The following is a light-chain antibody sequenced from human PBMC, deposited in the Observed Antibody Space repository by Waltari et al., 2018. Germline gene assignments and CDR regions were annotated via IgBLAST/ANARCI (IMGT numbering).Light chain of an antibody. CDR3: QQYEKWPRT. V-gene: IGKV3-15*01. CDR2: GAS. J-gene: IGKJ1*01. CDR1: QSVTTN. Sequence: EIVMTQTPATLSVSPGESATLFCRASQSVTTNLAWYVQKPGPAPPLLIFGASARATGGPARFTGGGYGTEFTLTISSLQSEDFAVYYCQQYEKWPRTFGQGTKVEIK.